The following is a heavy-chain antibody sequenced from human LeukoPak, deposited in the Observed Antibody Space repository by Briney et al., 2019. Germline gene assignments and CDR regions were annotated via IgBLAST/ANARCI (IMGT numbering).Heavy chain of an antibody. CDR1: GFTFSVYT. CDR2: ISSNSRYI. V-gene: IGHV3-21*06. J-gene: IGHJ4*02. CDR3: AREGLDRGYFDY. D-gene: IGHD1-14*01. Sequence: GGSLRLSCAASGFTFSVYTMKWVRQAPGKGLEWVSSISSNSRYIYYADSLKGRFTISRDNAKNSLYLQMNSLRAEDTAVYYCAREGLDRGYFDYWGQGTLVTVSS.